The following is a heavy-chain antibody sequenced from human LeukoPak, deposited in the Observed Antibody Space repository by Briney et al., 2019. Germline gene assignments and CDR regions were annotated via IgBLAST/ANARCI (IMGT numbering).Heavy chain of an antibody. CDR1: GFTFDDYG. CDR3: ARAFKYSMSGYYFDY. V-gene: IGHV3-20*04. Sequence: GGSLRLSCAASGFTFDDYGMSWVRQAPGKGLEWVSGINWNGGSTGYADSVKGRFTISRDNAKNSLYLQMNSLRAEDTALYYCARAFKYSMSGYYFDYWGQGTLVAVSS. D-gene: IGHD2-21*01. CDR2: INWNGGST. J-gene: IGHJ4*02.